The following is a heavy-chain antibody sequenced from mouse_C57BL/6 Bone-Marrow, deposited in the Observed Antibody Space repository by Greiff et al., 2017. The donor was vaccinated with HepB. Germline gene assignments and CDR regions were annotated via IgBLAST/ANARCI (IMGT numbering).Heavy chain of an antibody. D-gene: IGHD2-5*01. CDR1: GYTFTSYW. Sequence: QVQLKQPGAELVKPGASVKMSCKASGYTFTSYWITWVKQRPGQGLEWIGDIYPGSGSTNYNEKFKSKATLTVDTSSSTAYMQLSSLTSEDSAVYYCARGYSNYPYFDYWGQGTTLTVSS. V-gene: IGHV1-55*01. CDR2: IYPGSGST. J-gene: IGHJ2*01. CDR3: ARGYSNYPYFDY.